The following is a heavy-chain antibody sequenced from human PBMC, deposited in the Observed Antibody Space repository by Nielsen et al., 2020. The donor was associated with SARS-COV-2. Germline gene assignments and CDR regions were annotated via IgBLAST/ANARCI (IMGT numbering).Heavy chain of an antibody. Sequence: SETLSLTCTVSGASISSYYWNWIRQSPGKGLEWIGYIFDSETTYYGPSLKSRVTISVDTSKNQFSLKLSSVTAADTAVYYCASSGWPNYFDYWGQGTLVTVSS. CDR3: ASSGWPNYFDY. CDR2: IFDSETT. V-gene: IGHV4-59*13. CDR1: GASISSYY. J-gene: IGHJ4*02. D-gene: IGHD6-19*01.